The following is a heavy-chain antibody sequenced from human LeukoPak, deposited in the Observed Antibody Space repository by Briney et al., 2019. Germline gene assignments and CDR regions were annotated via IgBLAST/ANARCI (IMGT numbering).Heavy chain of an antibody. CDR3: VRAPPGLYYDVLTFDS. Sequence: PSETLSLTCAVSGGSIGSDTSSRNWIRQPPGKGLEWIGYIYHSGITYNPSLKGRVTISEDRSKNQFSLKVTSMTAADTAVYYCVRAPPGLYYDVLTFDSWGQGILVTVSS. D-gene: IGHD3-16*01. CDR2: IYHSGIT. V-gene: IGHV4-30-2*01. CDR1: GGSIGSDTSS. J-gene: IGHJ4*01.